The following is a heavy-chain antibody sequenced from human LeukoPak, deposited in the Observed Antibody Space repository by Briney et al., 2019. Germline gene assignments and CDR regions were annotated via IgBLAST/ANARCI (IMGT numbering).Heavy chain of an antibody. D-gene: IGHD3-9*01. Sequence: GGSLRLSCAASGFTFSSYSMNWVRQAPGKGLEWVSSISSSSSYIYYADSVKGRFTVSRDNSKNTLHLQMNSLRAEDTAVYFCAKQPHMLTGYYTDYFEYWGQGTPVTVSS. CDR2: ISSSSSYI. CDR1: GFTFSSYS. CDR3: AKQPHMLTGYYTDYFEY. J-gene: IGHJ4*02. V-gene: IGHV3-21*04.